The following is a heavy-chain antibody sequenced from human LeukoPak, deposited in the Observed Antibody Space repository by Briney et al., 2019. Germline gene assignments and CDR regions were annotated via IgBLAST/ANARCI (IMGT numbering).Heavy chain of an antibody. J-gene: IGHJ6*02. CDR3: AKGIQDVYYYGMDV. Sequence: PGGSLRLSCAASGFTFSNFWMHWVRQVPGKGLVWVSRINNDGTNTVYADSVKGRFTISRDNSKNTLYLQMNSLRAEDTAVYYCAKGIQDVYYYGMDVWGQGTTVTVSS. D-gene: IGHD5-18*01. CDR1: GFTFSNFW. V-gene: IGHV3-74*01. CDR2: INNDGTNT.